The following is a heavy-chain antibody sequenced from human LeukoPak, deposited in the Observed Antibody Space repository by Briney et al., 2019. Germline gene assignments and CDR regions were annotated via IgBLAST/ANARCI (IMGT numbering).Heavy chain of an antibody. Sequence: PSETLSLTCTVSGGSISSYYWSWIRQPPGKGLEWIGYIYYSGSTNYNPSLKSRVTISVDTSKNQLSLKLSSVTAADTAVYYCARSYDSSGYYYDIWGQGTMVTVSS. CDR3: ARSYDSSGYYYDI. J-gene: IGHJ3*02. CDR1: GGSISSYY. CDR2: IYYSGST. D-gene: IGHD3-22*01. V-gene: IGHV4-59*08.